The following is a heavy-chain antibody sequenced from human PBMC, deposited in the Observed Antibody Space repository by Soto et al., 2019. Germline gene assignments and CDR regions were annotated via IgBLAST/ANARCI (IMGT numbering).Heavy chain of an antibody. Sequence: QLQLQESGPGLVKPSETLSLTCTVSGGSISSSSYYWGWIRQPPGKGLEWIGSIYYSGSTYYNPSLKSRVTISVDTSKNQFSLKLSSVTAADTAVYYCARFVGSTPPFDYWGQGTLVTVSS. CDR2: IYYSGST. CDR1: GGSISSSSYY. V-gene: IGHV4-39*01. J-gene: IGHJ4*02. D-gene: IGHD2-2*01. CDR3: ARFVGSTPPFDY.